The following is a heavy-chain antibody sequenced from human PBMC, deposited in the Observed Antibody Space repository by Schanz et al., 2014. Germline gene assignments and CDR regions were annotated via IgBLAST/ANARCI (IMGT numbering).Heavy chain of an antibody. CDR3: AKQIHYDILTVTRN. D-gene: IGHD3-9*01. Sequence: EVQLVESGGGLVKPGGSLRLSCEASEFTFSSYKMNWVRQAPGKGLEWVSALSGSGGSTYYADSVKGRFTISRDNAKISLYLQMNSLRVEDTAVYYCAKQIHYDILTVTRNWGQGTLVTVSS. V-gene: IGHV3-23*04. J-gene: IGHJ4*02. CDR1: EFTFSSYK. CDR2: LSGSGGST.